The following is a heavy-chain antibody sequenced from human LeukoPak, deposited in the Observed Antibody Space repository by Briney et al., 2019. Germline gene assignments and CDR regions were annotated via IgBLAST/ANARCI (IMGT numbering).Heavy chain of an antibody. CDR3: ATDRYYDSSGYYYDAFDI. V-gene: IGHV1-24*01. Sequence: ASVKVSCXVSGYTLTELSMHWVRQAPGKGLEWMGGFDPEDGETIYAQKFQGRVTMTEDTSTDTAYMELSSLRSEDTAVYYCATDRYYDSSGYYYDAFDIWGQGTMVTVSS. CDR1: GYTLTELS. CDR2: FDPEDGET. D-gene: IGHD3-22*01. J-gene: IGHJ3*02.